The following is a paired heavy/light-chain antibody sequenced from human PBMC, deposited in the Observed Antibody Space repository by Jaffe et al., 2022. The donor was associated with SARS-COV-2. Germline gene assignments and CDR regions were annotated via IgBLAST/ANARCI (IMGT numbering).Light chain of an antibody. CDR2: GAS. CDR3: QQYDSLPLT. V-gene: IGKV3-20*01. J-gene: IGKJ4*01. CDR1: QSVTSSY. Sequence: EIVLTQSPGTLSLSPGERATLSCRASQSVTSSYLAWYQQKPGQAPRLLIYGASSRATGIPDRFSGSGSGTDFTLTISRLEPEDFAVYYCQQYDSLPLTFGGGTKVEIK.
Heavy chain of an antibody. J-gene: IGHJ4*02. CDR1: GFTFNAYV. CDR3: ARVPNYYDSSGPIGY. D-gene: IGHD3-22*01. CDR2: ISKDGSRK. V-gene: IGHV3-30*04. Sequence: QVQLVESGGGVVQPGRSQRLSCAASGFTFNAYVMNWVRQAPGKGLEWVAVISKDGSRKYYADSVEGRFTISRDNSRNTLYLQMNSLSPEDTALYYCARVPNYYDSSGPIGYWGRGTLVTVSS.